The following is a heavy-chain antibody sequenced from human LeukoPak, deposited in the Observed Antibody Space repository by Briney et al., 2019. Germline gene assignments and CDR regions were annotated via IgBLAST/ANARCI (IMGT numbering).Heavy chain of an antibody. D-gene: IGHD3-22*01. CDR2: ISSSSSTI. CDR3: ARDVIYSTPHQDVVVTNHKPNWFDP. J-gene: IGHJ5*02. CDR1: GSTFSRYS. Sequence: GGSLRLSCAASGSTFSRYSMNWVRQAPGKGLEWVSYISSSSSTIYYADSVEGRFTISRDNAKNSLYLQMNSLRAEDTAVYFCARDVIYSTPHQDVVVTNHKPNWFDPWGQGTLVTVSS. V-gene: IGHV3-48*04.